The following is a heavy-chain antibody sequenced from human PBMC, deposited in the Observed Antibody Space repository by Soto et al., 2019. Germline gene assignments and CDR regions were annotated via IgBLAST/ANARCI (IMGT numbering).Heavy chain of an antibody. V-gene: IGHV1-24*01. CDR2: FDPEDGET. J-gene: IGHJ6*02. D-gene: IGHD3-10*01. CDR1: GYTLTELS. Sequence: ASVKVSCKVSGYTLTELSMHWVRQAPGKGLEWMGGFDPEDGETIYAQKFQGRVTMTEDTSTDTAYMELSGLRSEDTAVYYCATVGAITMVRGVIYYYGMDVWGQGTTVTVSS. CDR3: ATVGAITMVRGVIYYYGMDV.